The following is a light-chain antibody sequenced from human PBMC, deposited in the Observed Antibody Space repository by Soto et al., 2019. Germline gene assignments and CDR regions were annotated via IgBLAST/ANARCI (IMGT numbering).Light chain of an antibody. V-gene: IGLV2-14*01. Sequence: QSVLTQPASVSGSPGQSITISCTGTSSDVGGYNYVSWYQQHPGTAPKLMIYEVSNRPSGVSNRFSGSKSDNTASLTISGLQAGDEADYYCSSYTGSSTIFGTGTKVTVL. CDR1: SSDVGGYNY. CDR3: SSYTGSSTI. J-gene: IGLJ1*01. CDR2: EVS.